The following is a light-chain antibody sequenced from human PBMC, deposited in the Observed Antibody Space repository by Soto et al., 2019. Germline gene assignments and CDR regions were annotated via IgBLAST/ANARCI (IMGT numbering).Light chain of an antibody. CDR1: QGISNY. V-gene: IGKV1-27*01. CDR3: QKYNSAPPT. Sequence: IQLTQSPSSLSSSVGDRVTITCRASQGISNYLAWYQQKPGKVPKLLSYAASTLQSGVPSRFSGSGSGTDFTLTISSLKPEDVETYYCQKYNSAPPTFGQGTKVDIK. CDR2: AAS. J-gene: IGKJ1*01.